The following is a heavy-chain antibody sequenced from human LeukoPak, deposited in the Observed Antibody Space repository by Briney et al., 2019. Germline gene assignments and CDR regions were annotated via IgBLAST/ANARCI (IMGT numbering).Heavy chain of an antibody. D-gene: IGHD3-22*01. V-gene: IGHV1-2*02. J-gene: IGHJ4*02. CDR3: ANPGHSSGSFDY. CDR2: IDANSGDT. Sequence: ASVKVSCKASGYTFTSYGISWVRQAPGQGLEWMGWIDANSGDTYYAQKFEARVTMTRDTSISTAYMELSSLRPDDTAVYYCANPGHSSGSFDYWGQGTLVTVSS. CDR1: GYTFTSYG.